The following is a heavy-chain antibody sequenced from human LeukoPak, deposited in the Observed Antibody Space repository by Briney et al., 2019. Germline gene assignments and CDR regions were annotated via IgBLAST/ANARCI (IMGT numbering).Heavy chain of an antibody. V-gene: IGHV4-30-4*01. J-gene: IGHJ3*02. CDR1: GGSISSGDYY. Sequence: SQTLSLTCTVSGGSISSGDYYWSWIRQPPGKGLEWIGYIYYNGSTYYNPSLKSRVTISVDTSKNQFSLKLSSVTAADTAVYYCARDYGDYEPHGAFDIWGQGTMVTVSS. CDR3: ARDYGDYEPHGAFDI. D-gene: IGHD4-17*01. CDR2: IYYNGST.